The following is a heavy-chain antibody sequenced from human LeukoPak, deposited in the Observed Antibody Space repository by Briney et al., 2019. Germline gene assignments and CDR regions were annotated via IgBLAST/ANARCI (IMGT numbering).Heavy chain of an antibody. CDR1: GYTFTGYY. D-gene: IGHD2-15*01. Sequence: GASVKVSCKASGYTFTGYYMHWVRQAPGQGLEWMGWINPNSGGTNYAQKFQGRVTMTRDMSTSTVYMELSSLRSEDTAVYYCAREGVVVAAFDYWGQGTLVTVSS. CDR3: AREGVVVAAFDY. CDR2: INPNSGGT. J-gene: IGHJ4*02. V-gene: IGHV1-2*02.